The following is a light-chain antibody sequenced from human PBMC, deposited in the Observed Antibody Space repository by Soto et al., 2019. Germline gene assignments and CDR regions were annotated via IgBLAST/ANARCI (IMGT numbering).Light chain of an antibody. CDR2: DAS. V-gene: IGKV3-11*01. Sequence: EIVLTQSPATLSLSPGERATLSCRASQSVSSYLAWYQQKPRQAPRLLIYDASNRATGIPARFSGSGSGTDFTLTISSLEPEDFAVYYCQQRSNWPPLTFGGGTKLEIK. J-gene: IGKJ4*01. CDR1: QSVSSY. CDR3: QQRSNWPPLT.